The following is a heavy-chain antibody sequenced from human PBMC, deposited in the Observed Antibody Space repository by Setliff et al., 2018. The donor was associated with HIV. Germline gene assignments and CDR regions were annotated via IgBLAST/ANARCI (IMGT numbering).Heavy chain of an antibody. V-gene: IGHV4-39*07. D-gene: IGHD3-22*01. CDR2: IYDTGDT. J-gene: IGHJ4*02. CDR1: DDSLSRSDFY. Sequence: PSETLSLTCTVTDDSLSRSDFYWAWIRQPPEKGLEWVASIYDTGDTHYNPSLKSRVTISVDTSKNQFSLELSSVTAADTAVYYCARTPEDYDQYFFDRWGQGTLVTVSS. CDR3: ARTPEDYDQYFFDR.